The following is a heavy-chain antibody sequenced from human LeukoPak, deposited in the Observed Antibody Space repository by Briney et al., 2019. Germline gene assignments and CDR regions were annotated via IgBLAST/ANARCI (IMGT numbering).Heavy chain of an antibody. J-gene: IGHJ5*02. D-gene: IGHD5-12*01. CDR1: GGSINSYY. CDR3: ARTVSGYYFNA. Sequence: SETLSLTCTVSGGSINSYYWCWIRQPPGKGLEWIGYVAYSGSTNYNPSLKSRVTISLDTSKNQFSLKLSSVTAADTAVYYCARTVSGYYFNAWGPGTLVTVSS. V-gene: IGHV4-59*01. CDR2: VAYSGST.